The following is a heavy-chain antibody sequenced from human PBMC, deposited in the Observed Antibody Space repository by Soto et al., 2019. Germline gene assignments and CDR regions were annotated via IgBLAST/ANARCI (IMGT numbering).Heavy chain of an antibody. CDR2: IKPGTPDI. CDR3: ARQIRHICDF. V-gene: IGHV5-51*01. D-gene: IGHD3-3*02. Sequence: PGESLKISCKAVGYTFGSAWIGWVRQMPGKGLEWIGIIKPGTPDIRYSPSVRGHVTISADEGLSTAYLQLYSLKASHTGMYYCARQIRHICDFWRQGNLVVVSS. CDR1: GYTFGSAW. J-gene: IGHJ4*03.